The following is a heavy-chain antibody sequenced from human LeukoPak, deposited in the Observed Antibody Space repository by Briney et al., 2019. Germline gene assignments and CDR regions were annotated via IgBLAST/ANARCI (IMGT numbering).Heavy chain of an antibody. CDR2: INPSGGST. D-gene: IGHD3-10*01. Sequence: ASVKVSCKASGYTFTSFYMHWVRQAPGQGLEWMGIINPSGGSTSYAQKFQGRVTMTRDTSTSTVYMELSSLRSEDTAVYYCARETGINMVRGVGPFDYWGQGTLVTVSS. J-gene: IGHJ4*02. CDR1: GYTFTSFY. CDR3: ARETGINMVRGVGPFDY. V-gene: IGHV1-46*01.